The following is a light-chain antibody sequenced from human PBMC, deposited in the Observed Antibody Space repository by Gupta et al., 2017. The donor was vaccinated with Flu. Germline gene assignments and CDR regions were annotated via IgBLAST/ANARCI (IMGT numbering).Light chain of an antibody. CDR2: DAS. CDR3: QQRSNWPWT. J-gene: IGKJ1*01. V-gene: IGKV3-11*01. CDR1: QSVSSF. Sequence: PATLSLSPGERATLSCRASQSVSSFFAWYQQKPGQAPSLLIYDASNRATGIPARFSGSGSGTDFTLTISSLEPEDFAVYFCQQRSNWPWTFGQGTKVEIK.